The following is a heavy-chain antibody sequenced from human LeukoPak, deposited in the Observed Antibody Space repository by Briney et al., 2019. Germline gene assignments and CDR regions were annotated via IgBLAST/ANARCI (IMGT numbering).Heavy chain of an antibody. Sequence: SETLSLTCAVSGDSFRSHYWTWIRQSPGTGLEWIGYISHIGRTNYNPSLKSRVTISIDTSKNQFSLKLRSVTAADTAVYYCARDLVTVTKGFDIWGQGTMVSVSS. J-gene: IGHJ3*02. D-gene: IGHD4-17*01. CDR3: ARDLVTVTKGFDI. CDR1: GDSFRSHY. V-gene: IGHV4-59*11. CDR2: ISHIGRT.